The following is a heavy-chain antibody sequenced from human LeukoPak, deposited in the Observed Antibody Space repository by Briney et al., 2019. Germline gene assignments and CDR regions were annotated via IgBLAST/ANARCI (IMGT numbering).Heavy chain of an antibody. CDR2: INPSGGST. D-gene: IGHD2-2*01. CDR1: GYTFTSYY. Sequence: GASVKVSCKASGYTFTSYYMHWVRQAPGQGLEWMGIINPSGGSTSYAQKFQGRVTMTRDTSTSTVYMELSSLRSEDTAVYYCAGDGMGRVPAATAEDYYYYYYMDVWGKGTTVTISS. V-gene: IGHV1-46*01. CDR3: AGDGMGRVPAATAEDYYYYYYMDV. J-gene: IGHJ6*03.